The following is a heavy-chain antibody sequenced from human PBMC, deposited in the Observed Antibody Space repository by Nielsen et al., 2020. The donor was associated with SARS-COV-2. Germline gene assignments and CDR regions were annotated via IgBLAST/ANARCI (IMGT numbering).Heavy chain of an antibody. CDR2: ISGYNGNR. D-gene: IGHD1-26*01. V-gene: IGHV1-18*04. J-gene: IGHJ4*02. CDR1: GGTFSSYA. Sequence: ASVKVSCKASGGTFSSYAISWVRQAPGQGLEWMGWISGYNGNRYYAQKFQGRVTMTTDTFLNTAYMDLRSLRPDDTAVYYCARDVGLTHPEQFEYWGQGTLVTVSS. CDR3: ARDVGLTHPEQFEY.